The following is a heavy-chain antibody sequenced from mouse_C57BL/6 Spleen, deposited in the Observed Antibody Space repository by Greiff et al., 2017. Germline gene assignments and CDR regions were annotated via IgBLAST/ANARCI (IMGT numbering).Heavy chain of an antibody. D-gene: IGHD2-3*01. Sequence: QVQLQQPGTELVKPGASVKLSCKASGYTFTSYWMHWVKPRPGQGLEWIGNINPSNGGTNYNEKFKSKATLPVDKSSSTAYMQLSSLTSEDSAVYYCARKGGYDGYYVFDYWGQGTTLTVSS. V-gene: IGHV1-53*01. CDR2: INPSNGGT. CDR1: GYTFTSYW. CDR3: ARKGGYDGYYVFDY. J-gene: IGHJ2*01.